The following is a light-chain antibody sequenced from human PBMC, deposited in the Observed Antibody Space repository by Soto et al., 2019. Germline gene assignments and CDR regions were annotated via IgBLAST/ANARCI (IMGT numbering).Light chain of an antibody. V-gene: IGLV2-14*01. Sequence: QSALTQPASVSGSPGQSITISCTGTSSDVGRYRYVSWYQHHPGKAPKLIIYEDSYRPSGVSTRFSASKSDNTATLTISGLQAEDEADYYCRSCSTTITLHVIFGGGTKLTVL. CDR2: EDS. CDR1: SSDVGRYRY. J-gene: IGLJ2*01. CDR3: RSCSTTITLHVI.